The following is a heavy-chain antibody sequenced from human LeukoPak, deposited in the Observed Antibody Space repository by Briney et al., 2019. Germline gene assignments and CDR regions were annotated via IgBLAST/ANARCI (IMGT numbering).Heavy chain of an antibody. V-gene: IGHV4-59*01. CDR1: GGSISSYY. CDR3: ARHCSGGSCYSENDAFDI. J-gene: IGHJ3*02. Sequence: TSETLSLTCTVSGGSISSYYWSWIRQPPGKGLEWIGYIYYSGSTNYNPSLKSRVTISVDTSKNQFSLKLSSVTAADTAVYYCARHCSGGSCYSENDAFDIWGQGTMVTVSS. CDR2: IYYSGST. D-gene: IGHD2-15*01.